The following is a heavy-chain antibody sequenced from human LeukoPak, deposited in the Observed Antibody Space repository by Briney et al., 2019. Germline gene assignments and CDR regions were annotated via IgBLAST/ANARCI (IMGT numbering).Heavy chain of an antibody. CDR1: GFMFRSYW. CDR3: ARDQSIPNLDAFDI. Sequence: RGFLRLSCAASGFMFRSYWMTWVRQAPGKGLEWVANIKQDGSEKNYLDSVRGRFTISRDDARNSLYLQMNSLRIEDTAVYYCARDQSIPNLDAFDIWGQGTMVTVSS. V-gene: IGHV3-7*05. CDR2: IKQDGSEK. D-gene: IGHD1-14*01. J-gene: IGHJ3*02.